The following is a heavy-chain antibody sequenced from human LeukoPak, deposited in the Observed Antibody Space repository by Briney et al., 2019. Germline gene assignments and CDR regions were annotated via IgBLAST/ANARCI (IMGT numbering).Heavy chain of an antibody. CDR3: ARDLGSSTPSGV. CDR2: INHSGST. V-gene: IGHV4-34*01. J-gene: IGHJ6*04. CDR1: GGSISSYY. Sequence: SETLSLTCSVSGGSISSYYWSWIRQPPGKGLEWIGEINHSGSTNYNPSLKSRVTISVDKSKNQFSLKLTSVTAADTAVYYCARDLGSSTPSGVWGRGTTVTVSS. D-gene: IGHD1-26*01.